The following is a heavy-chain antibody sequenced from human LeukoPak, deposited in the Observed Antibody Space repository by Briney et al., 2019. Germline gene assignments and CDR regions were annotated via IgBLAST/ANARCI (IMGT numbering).Heavy chain of an antibody. CDR2: ISYDGSNK. V-gene: IGHV3-30-3*01. CDR1: GFIFSSYA. Sequence: GRSLRLSCAASGFIFSSYAMHWVRQAPGKGLEWVAVISYDGSNKYYADSVKGRFTISRDNAKNSLYLQMNSLRAEDTAVYYCARPAGYYYGMDVWGQGTTVTVSS. CDR3: ARPAGYYYGMDV. J-gene: IGHJ6*02.